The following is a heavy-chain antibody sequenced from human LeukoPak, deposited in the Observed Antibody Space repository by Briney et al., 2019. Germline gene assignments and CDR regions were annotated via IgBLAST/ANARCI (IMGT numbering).Heavy chain of an antibody. CDR3: ARSDYVWGSYRRYFDY. D-gene: IGHD3-16*02. V-gene: IGHV4-59*01. CDR1: GGSISSYY. CDR2: IYYSGST. Sequence: PSETLSLTCTVSGGSISSYYWSWVRQPPGKGLEWIGYIYYSGSTNYNPSLKSRVTISVETSKTQFSLKLSSVTAADTAVYHCARSDYVWGSYRRYFDYWGQGTLVTVSS. J-gene: IGHJ4*02.